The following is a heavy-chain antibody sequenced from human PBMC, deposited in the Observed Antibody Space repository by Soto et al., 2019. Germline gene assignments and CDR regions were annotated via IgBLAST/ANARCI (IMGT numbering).Heavy chain of an antibody. D-gene: IGHD6-13*01. CDR1: GDRFSINSAA. J-gene: IGHJ4*02. V-gene: IGHV6-1*01. CDR3: ARTGSSWYFAY. Sequence: SQTLSLTCAISGDRFSINSAAWNWIRQSPSRGLEWLGRTCYRSKWYNYYAVSVKSRITINSATSKNQFSLKLSSVTAAPTAVYYCARTGSSWYFAYWGQGNLVTVSA. CDR2: TCYRSKWYN.